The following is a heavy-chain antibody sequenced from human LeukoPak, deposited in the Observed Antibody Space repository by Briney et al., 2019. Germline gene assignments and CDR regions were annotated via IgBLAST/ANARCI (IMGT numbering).Heavy chain of an antibody. V-gene: IGHV5-51*01. CDR1: GYSFTSYW. J-gene: IGHJ5*02. CDR2: IYPGDSDT. CDR3: ARQFVTMVRGVISSYWFDP. Sequence: GESLKISCKGSGYSFTSYWIGWVRQMPGKGLEWMGIIYPGDSDTRYSPSFQGQVTISADKSISTAYLQWSSLKASDTAMYYCARQFVTMVRGVISSYWFDPWGQGTLVTVSS. D-gene: IGHD3-10*01.